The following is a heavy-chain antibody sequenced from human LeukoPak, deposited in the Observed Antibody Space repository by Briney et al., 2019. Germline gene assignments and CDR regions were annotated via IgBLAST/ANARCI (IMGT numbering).Heavy chain of an antibody. CDR2: INPNSGAT. Sequence: ASVKVSCKASGYTLTDYYLHWVRQAPGQGLKWMGWINPNSGATDYAQSFQARVTMTRDTSLGSGYMELTGLESDDTAVYYCARGRRILGGPENAGYFFDYWGQGSLVTVSS. J-gene: IGHJ4*01. CDR3: ARGRRILGGPENAGYFFDY. V-gene: IGHV1-2*02. CDR1: GYTLTDYY. D-gene: IGHD3-16*01.